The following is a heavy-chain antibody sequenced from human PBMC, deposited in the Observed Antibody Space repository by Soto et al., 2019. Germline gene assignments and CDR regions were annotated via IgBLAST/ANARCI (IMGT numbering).Heavy chain of an antibody. CDR2: ISYDGSTK. CDR1: GFIFSSSD. CDR3: AKIEISGSAL. V-gene: IGHV3-30*18. J-gene: IGHJ4*02. Sequence: PGGSLRLSCAASGFIFSSSDMDWVRQAPGKGLEWVGVISYDGSTKYYADSVKGRFTISRDNSKNTLHLQMNSLRAEDTAVYYCAKIEISGSALWGQGTLVTVSS. D-gene: IGHD3-22*01.